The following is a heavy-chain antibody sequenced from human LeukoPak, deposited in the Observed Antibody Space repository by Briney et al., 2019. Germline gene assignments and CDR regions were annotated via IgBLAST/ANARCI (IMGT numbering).Heavy chain of an antibody. CDR1: GYTFTSYG. D-gene: IGHD6-13*01. Sequence: ASVKVSCKASGYTFTSYGISWVRQAPGQGLDWMGWISAYNGNTNYAQNLQGRVTMTTDTSTSTAYMELRSLRSDDAAVYYCARPRIAAAGAFDAFDIWGQGTMVTVSS. J-gene: IGHJ3*02. CDR3: ARPRIAAAGAFDAFDI. CDR2: ISAYNGNT. V-gene: IGHV1-18*04.